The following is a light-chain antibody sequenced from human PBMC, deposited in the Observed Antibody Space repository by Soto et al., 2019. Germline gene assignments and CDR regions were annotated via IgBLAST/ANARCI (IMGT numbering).Light chain of an antibody. Sequence: DIQMTQSPSSLSASVGDRVTITCRASQGISNYLAWYQQKPGKVPKLLIYSASTLKSGVPSRFSGSGSGTDFTLTISSLQPEDVATYYCQKYNSAPRTFGHGTKVDIK. CDR1: QGISNY. V-gene: IGKV1-27*01. CDR2: SAS. J-gene: IGKJ3*01. CDR3: QKYNSAPRT.